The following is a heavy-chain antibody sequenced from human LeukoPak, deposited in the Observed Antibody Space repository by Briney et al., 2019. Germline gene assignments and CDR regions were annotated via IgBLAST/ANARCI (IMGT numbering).Heavy chain of an antibody. CDR2: IYYSGST. V-gene: IGHV4-59*01. D-gene: IGHD4/OR15-4a*01. J-gene: IGHJ5*02. CDR3: ARSPNIRNWFDP. CDR1: GGSISSYY. Sequence: MPSETLSLTCTVSGGSISSYYWSWIRQPPGKGLEWIGYIYYSGSTNYNPSLKSRVTISVDTSKNQFSLKLSSVTAADTAVYYCARSPNIRNWFDPWGQGTLVTVSS.